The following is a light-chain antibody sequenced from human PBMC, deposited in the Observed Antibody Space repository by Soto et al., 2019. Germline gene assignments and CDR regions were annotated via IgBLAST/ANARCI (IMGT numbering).Light chain of an antibody. CDR1: QSVSSSY. Sequence: EIVLTHSPGTLSLSPGERATLSFSASQSVSSSYLAWYQQKPGQAPRLLIYGASSRATGIPARFSGSGSGTEFTLTISSLQSEDFALYYCQQYNDWPLTFGQGTKVDIK. V-gene: IGKV3D-15*01. CDR2: GAS. J-gene: IGKJ1*01. CDR3: QQYNDWPLT.